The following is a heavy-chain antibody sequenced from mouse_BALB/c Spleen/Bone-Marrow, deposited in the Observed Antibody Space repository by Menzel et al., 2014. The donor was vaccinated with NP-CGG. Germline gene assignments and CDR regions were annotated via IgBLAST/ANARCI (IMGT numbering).Heavy chain of an antibody. CDR3: ARHKNXXFDY. J-gene: IGHJ2*01. V-gene: IGHV5-12-2*01. CDR1: GFTFSSYT. CDR2: ISNGGGST. Sequence: VESGGGLVQPGGSLKLSCAASGFTFSSYTMSWVRQTPEKRLEWVAYISNGGGSTYYPDTVKGRFTISRDNAKNTLYLQMSSLKSEDTAMXYCARHKNXXFDYWGQGXXXXVSS.